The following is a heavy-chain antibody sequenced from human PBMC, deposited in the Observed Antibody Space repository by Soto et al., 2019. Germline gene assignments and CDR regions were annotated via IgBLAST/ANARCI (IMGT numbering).Heavy chain of an antibody. V-gene: IGHV4-30-2*01. J-gene: IGHJ4*02. CDR3: ARYSTSTGGYFDY. D-gene: IGHD6-6*01. CDR2: IYHSGST. Sequence: SETLSLTCAVSGGSISSGGYSWSWIRQPPGKGLEWIGYIYHSGSTYYNPSLKSRVTISVDRSKNQFSLKLSSVTAADTAVYYCARYSTSTGGYFDYWGQGNLVTVS. CDR1: GGSISSGGYS.